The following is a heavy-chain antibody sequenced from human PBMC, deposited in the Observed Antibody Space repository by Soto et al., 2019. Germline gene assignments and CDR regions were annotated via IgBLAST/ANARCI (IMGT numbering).Heavy chain of an antibody. CDR3: ARVQDTAIHYFDY. J-gene: IGHJ4*02. V-gene: IGHV4-59*01. Sequence: QVQLQESGPGLVKPSETLSLTCTVSGGSISSYYWSWIRQPPGKGLEWIGYIYYSGSTNYNPSLKSRVTISVDTSKTQFSLKLSSVTAADTAVYYCARVQDTAIHYFDYWGQGTLVTVSS. D-gene: IGHD5-18*01. CDR1: GGSISSYY. CDR2: IYYSGST.